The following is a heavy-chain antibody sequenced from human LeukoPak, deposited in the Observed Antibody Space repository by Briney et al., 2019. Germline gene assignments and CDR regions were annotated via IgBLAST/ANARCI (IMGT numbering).Heavy chain of an antibody. CDR1: GASISTSRDY. V-gene: IGHV4-39*07. D-gene: IGHD6-6*01. J-gene: IGHJ5*02. CDR3: ARGKIAARRRRSFDP. Sequence: PSETLSLTCTVSGASISTSRDYWGWIRQPPGKGLEWIGSIYYIGDTNYNPSLKSRVTISVDTSKNQFSLKLSSVTAADTAVYYCARGKIAARRRRSFDPWGQGTPVTVSS. CDR2: IYYIGDT.